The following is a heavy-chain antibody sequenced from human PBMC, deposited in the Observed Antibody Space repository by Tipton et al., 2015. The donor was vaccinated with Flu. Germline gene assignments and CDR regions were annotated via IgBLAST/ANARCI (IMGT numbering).Heavy chain of an antibody. V-gene: IGHV4-38-2*02. CDR1: GYSISSGYY. D-gene: IGHD6-19*01. CDR3: ARGPEQWLVNPHYFDY. Sequence: TLSLTCTVSGYSISSGYYWGWIRQPPGKGLEWIGSINHSGSTYYNPSPKSRGTISVDTSKNQFSLKLSTVTAADTAVYYCARGPEQWLVNPHYFDYWGQGTLVTVSP. CDR2: INHSGST. J-gene: IGHJ4*02.